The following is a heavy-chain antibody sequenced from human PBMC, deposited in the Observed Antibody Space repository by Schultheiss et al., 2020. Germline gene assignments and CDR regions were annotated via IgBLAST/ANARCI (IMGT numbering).Heavy chain of an antibody. V-gene: IGHV4-34*01. CDR2: INHSGST. CDR1: GGSFSGYY. Sequence: ETLSLTCAVYGGSFSGYYWSWIRQPPGKGLEWIGEINHSGSTNYNPSLKSRVTISVDTSKNQFSLKLSSVTAADTAVYYCARYVTYSSGWYPYYYYMDVWGKGTTVTVSS. CDR3: ARYVTYSSGWYPYYYYMDV. D-gene: IGHD6-19*01. J-gene: IGHJ6*03.